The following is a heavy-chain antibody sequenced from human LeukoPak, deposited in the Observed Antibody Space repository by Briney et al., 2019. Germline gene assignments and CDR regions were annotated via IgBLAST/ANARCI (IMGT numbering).Heavy chain of an antibody. V-gene: IGHV1-8*02. J-gene: IGHJ6*03. D-gene: IGHD3-10*01. CDR1: GYTFTSYG. Sequence: ASVKVSCKASGYTFTSYGISWVRQAPGQGLEWMGWMNPNSGNTGYAQKFQGRVTMTRNTSISTAYMELSSLRSEDTAVYYCAVNYYGSGSYYYMDVWGKGTTVTISS. CDR2: MNPNSGNT. CDR3: AVNYYGSGSYYYMDV.